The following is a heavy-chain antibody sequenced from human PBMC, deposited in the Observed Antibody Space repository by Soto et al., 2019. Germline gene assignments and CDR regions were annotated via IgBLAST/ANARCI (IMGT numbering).Heavy chain of an antibody. CDR3: ARGLGVATDAFDI. Sequence: GPMPSSETLSLTCTVSGGSISSSSYYWGWIRQPPGKGLEWIGSIYYSGSTYYNPSLKSRVTISVDTSKNQFSLKLSSVTAADTAVYYCARGLGVATDAFDIWGQGTMVTVS. V-gene: IGHV4-39*07. J-gene: IGHJ3*02. CDR2: IYYSGST. CDR1: GGSISSSSYY. D-gene: IGHD5-12*01.